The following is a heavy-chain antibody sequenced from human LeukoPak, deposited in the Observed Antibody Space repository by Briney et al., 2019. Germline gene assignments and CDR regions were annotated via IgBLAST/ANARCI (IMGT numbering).Heavy chain of an antibody. D-gene: IGHD2-15*01. V-gene: IGHV3-23*01. CDR3: VKGRYCSASSCYNWRGFDY. CDR2: ITGSGTTT. Sequence: TGGSLRLSCVASGFTFSNYAMSWVRQAPGKGLGCVSSITGSGTTTYYAASVKGRFTISTDNSKNTLYLQMNSLRAEDTAVYYCVKGRYCSASSCYNWRGFDYWGQGTLVTVSS. J-gene: IGHJ4*02. CDR1: GFTFSNYA.